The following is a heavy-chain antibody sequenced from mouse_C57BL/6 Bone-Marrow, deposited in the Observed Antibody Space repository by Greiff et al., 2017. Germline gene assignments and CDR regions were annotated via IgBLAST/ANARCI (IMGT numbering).Heavy chain of an antibody. CDR1: GFTFSSYA. V-gene: IGHV5-4*03. CDR3: ARARYFDV. CDR2: ISDGGSYT. Sequence: EVNLVESGGGLVKPGGSLKLSCAASGFTFSSYAMSWVRQTPEKRLEWVATISDGGSYTYYPDNVKGRFTISRDNAKNNLYLQMSHLKSEDTAMYYCARARYFDVWGTGTTVTVSS. J-gene: IGHJ1*03.